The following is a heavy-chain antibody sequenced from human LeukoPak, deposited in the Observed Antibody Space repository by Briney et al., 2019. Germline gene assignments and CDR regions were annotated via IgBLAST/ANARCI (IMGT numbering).Heavy chain of an antibody. CDR2: ISYDGRDK. CDR1: GFTFSSYG. CDR3: ARGPSGYHNT. D-gene: IGHD5-12*01. V-gene: IGHV3-30*03. Sequence: GGSLRLSCAASGFTFSSYGMQWVRQAPGKGLEWVAIISYDGRDKFYKDSVKGRFTISRDNSKNTLYLQMNSLRAEDTAVYYCARGPSGYHNTGGQGTLVTVSS. J-gene: IGHJ4*02.